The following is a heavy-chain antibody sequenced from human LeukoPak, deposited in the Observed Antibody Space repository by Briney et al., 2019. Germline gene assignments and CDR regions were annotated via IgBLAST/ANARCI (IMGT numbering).Heavy chain of an antibody. CDR3: ARASGVSAAGSPYYFDY. D-gene: IGHD6-13*01. J-gene: IGHJ4*02. Sequence: ASVKVSCKASGYTFPSYGITWVRQAPGQGLECMGWIGPYSGNTDYAQKFQGRVTMTTDTSTTTAYMELRSLRSDDTAVYYCARASGVSAAGSPYYFDYWGQGTLVAVSS. CDR2: IGPYSGNT. V-gene: IGHV1-18*01. CDR1: GYTFPSYG.